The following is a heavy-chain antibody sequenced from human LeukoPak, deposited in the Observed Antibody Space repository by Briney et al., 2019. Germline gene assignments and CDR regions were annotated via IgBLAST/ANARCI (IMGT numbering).Heavy chain of an antibody. J-gene: IGHJ3*02. CDR3: ATKVRGGFDI. V-gene: IGHV4-59*11. Sequence: SETLSLTCTVSGGSINSHYCNWMRQSPAKGLEWIGYIYKSGTINYNPSLKSRVTISVDTSKNQFSLKLSSVTAADTAIYYCATKVRGGFDIWGQGTMVTVSS. D-gene: IGHD2-15*01. CDR2: IYKSGTI. CDR1: GGSINSHY.